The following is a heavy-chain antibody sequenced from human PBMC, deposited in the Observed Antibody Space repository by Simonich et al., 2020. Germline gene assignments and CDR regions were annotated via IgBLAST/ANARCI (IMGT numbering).Heavy chain of an antibody. V-gene: IGHV1-8*03. CDR1: GYTFTSYD. CDR3: GRGRGGMSRGYVDY. D-gene: IGHD2-15*01. Sequence: QVQLVQSGSEVTKPGASVKVSCKASGYTFTSYDINWVRQATGQGLEWMGWMNPNSGNTGYAQKFQGRVTINRNTSIRTGYMELSSLRSEDKDVYYGGRGRGGMSRGYVDYWGQGTLVTVSS. CDR2: MNPNSGNT. J-gene: IGHJ4*02.